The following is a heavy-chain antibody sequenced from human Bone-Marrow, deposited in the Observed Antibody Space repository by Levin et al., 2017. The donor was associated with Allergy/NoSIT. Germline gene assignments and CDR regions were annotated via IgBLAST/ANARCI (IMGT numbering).Heavy chain of an antibody. Sequence: GGSLRLSCAASGFTFSSYGMHWVRQAPGKGLEWVAVIWYDGSNKYYADSVKGRFTISRDNSKNTLYLQMNSLRAEDTAVYYCAREYCSGGSCYVPGAFDIWGQGTMVTVSS. CDR1: GFTFSSYG. D-gene: IGHD2-15*01. CDR2: IWYDGSNK. CDR3: AREYCSGGSCYVPGAFDI. V-gene: IGHV3-33*01. J-gene: IGHJ3*02.